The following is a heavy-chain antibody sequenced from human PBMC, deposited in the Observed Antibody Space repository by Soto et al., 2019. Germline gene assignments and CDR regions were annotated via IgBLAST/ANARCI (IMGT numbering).Heavy chain of an antibody. CDR3: ARDQGWNYVPLGWFDP. CDR2: IYTSGST. J-gene: IGHJ5*02. D-gene: IGHD1-7*01. Sequence: QVQLQESGPGLVKPSETLSLTCTVSGGSISSYYWSWIRQPAGKGLEWIGRIYTSGSTNYNPSLKSRVTMSVDTSKNEFSLKLSSVTAADPAVYYCARDQGWNYVPLGWFDPWGQGTLVTVSS. V-gene: IGHV4-4*07. CDR1: GGSISSYY.